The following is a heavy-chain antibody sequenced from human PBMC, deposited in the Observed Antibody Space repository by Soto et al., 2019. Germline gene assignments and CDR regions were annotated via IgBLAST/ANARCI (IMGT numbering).Heavy chain of an antibody. D-gene: IGHD5-18*01. J-gene: IGHJ4*02. CDR1: GFTFSSYG. CDR2: ISYDGSNK. CDR3: AKGQYKSIEDTAMVTPWYFDY. Sequence: GESLKISCAASGFTFSSYGMHWVRQAPGKGLEWVAVISYDGSNKYYADSVKGRFTISRDNSKNTLYLQMNSLRAEDTAVYYCAKGQYKSIEDTAMVTPWYFDYWGQGTLVTVSS. V-gene: IGHV3-30*18.